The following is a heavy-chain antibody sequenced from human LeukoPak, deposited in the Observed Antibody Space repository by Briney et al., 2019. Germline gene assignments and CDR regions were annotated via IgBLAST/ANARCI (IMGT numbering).Heavy chain of an antibody. CDR1: GGSTSSYY. V-gene: IGHV4-4*02. J-gene: IGHJ4*02. Sequence: SETLSLTCTVSGGSTSSYYWSWVRQPPGKGLEWIGEIYHSGSTNYNPSLKSRVTISVDKSKNQFSLKLSSVTAADTAVYYCARAGRSTGSLRYWGQGTLVTVSS. CDR2: IYHSGST. D-gene: IGHD6-13*01. CDR3: ARAGRSTGSLRY.